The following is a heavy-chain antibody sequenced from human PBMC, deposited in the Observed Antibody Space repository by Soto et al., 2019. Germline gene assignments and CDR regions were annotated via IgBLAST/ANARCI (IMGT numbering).Heavy chain of an antibody. V-gene: IGHV3-33*01. CDR1: GFTFSSYG. Sequence: QTGGSLRLSCAASGFTFSSYGVHWVRKAPGKGLEWVAVIWYDGSNKYYADSVKGRFTISRDNSKNTLYLQMNSLRAEDTAVYYCARGIVGAPMDGMDAWGQGTTVTVSS. D-gene: IGHD1-26*01. J-gene: IGHJ6*02. CDR2: IWYDGSNK. CDR3: ARGIVGAPMDGMDA.